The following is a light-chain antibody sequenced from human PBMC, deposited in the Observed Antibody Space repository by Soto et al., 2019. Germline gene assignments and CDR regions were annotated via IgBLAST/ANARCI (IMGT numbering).Light chain of an antibody. CDR1: SSDVGYYNY. CDR3: SSYAGSNNV. J-gene: IGLJ1*01. V-gene: IGLV2-8*01. Sequence: QSALTQPPSASGSPGQSVTISCTGTSSDVGYYNYVSWYQQHPGKAPKLMIYEVSKRPSGVPDRFSGSKSGNTASLTVSGLQAEDEADYYCSSYAGSNNVFGTGTKLTVL. CDR2: EVS.